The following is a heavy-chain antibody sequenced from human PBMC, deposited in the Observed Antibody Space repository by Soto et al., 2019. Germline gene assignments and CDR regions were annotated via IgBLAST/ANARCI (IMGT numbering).Heavy chain of an antibody. D-gene: IGHD3-10*01. CDR3: ARVVGSFGESSVDS. V-gene: IGHV4-31*03. Sequence: PSETLSLTCTVSSGSINSAGDYWSWIRQHPGKGLEWIGFIYYSGSAYYTPSLKSRISISVETSKNQFSLNLSSVTAADTAVYYCARVVGSFGESSVDSWGQGTLVTVSS. CDR1: SGSINSAGDY. CDR2: IYYSGSA. J-gene: IGHJ4*02.